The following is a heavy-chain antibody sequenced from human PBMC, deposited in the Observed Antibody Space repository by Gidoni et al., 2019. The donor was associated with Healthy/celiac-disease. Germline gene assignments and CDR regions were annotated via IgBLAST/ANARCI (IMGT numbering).Heavy chain of an antibody. CDR2: INHSGST. Sequence: QVQLQQWGAGLLKPSETLSLTCAVYGGSFSGYYWSWIRQPPGKGLEWIGEINHSGSTNYNPSLKSRVTISVDTSKNQFSLKLSSVTAADTAVYYCARVSYGSGRSEAGYGMDVWGQGTTVTVSS. J-gene: IGHJ6*02. D-gene: IGHD3-10*01. CDR1: GGSFSGYY. V-gene: IGHV4-34*01. CDR3: ARVSYGSGRSEAGYGMDV.